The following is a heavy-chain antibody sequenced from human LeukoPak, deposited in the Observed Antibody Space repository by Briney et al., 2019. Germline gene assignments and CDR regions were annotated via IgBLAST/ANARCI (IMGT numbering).Heavy chain of an antibody. Sequence: PSETLSLTCTVSGGSISSYYWSWIRQPPGKGLEWIGYIYYSGSTNYNPSLKSRVTISVDTSKNQFSLKLSSVTAADTAVYYCARFGATAGGMDFWSGYYPGDYFDYWGQGTLVTVSS. CDR3: ARFGATAGGMDFWSGYYPGDYFDY. D-gene: IGHD3-3*01. CDR2: IYYSGST. J-gene: IGHJ4*02. CDR1: GGSISSYY. V-gene: IGHV4-59*01.